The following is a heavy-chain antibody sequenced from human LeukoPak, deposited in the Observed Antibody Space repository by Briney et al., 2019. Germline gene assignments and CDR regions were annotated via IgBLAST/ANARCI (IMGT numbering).Heavy chain of an antibody. Sequence: GGSLRLSCTASGFTFSSYAMSWVRQAPGKGLEWVSRISGGGGTTYYAASVKGRFTISRDNSKNTLYLQINSLRAEDTAVYYCAKDGADYDSDYFDYWGQGTLVTVSS. CDR1: GFTFSSYA. D-gene: IGHD3-3*01. CDR2: ISGGGGTT. J-gene: IGHJ4*02. V-gene: IGHV3-23*01. CDR3: AKDGADYDSDYFDY.